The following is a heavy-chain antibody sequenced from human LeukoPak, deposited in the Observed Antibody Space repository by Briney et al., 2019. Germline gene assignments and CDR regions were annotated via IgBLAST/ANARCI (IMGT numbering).Heavy chain of an antibody. Sequence: TGGSLRLSCAAPEFTFRGYWLSWVRKAPGKGRDGVANIKGDGSDNHYVDSVRGRFTISRDNAKNSLYLQMNSLRAEDTAVYYCARDLGYYRADYWGQGTLVTVSS. D-gene: IGHD1-26*01. CDR2: IKGDGSDN. CDR3: ARDLGYYRADY. V-gene: IGHV3-7*04. J-gene: IGHJ4*02. CDR1: EFTFRGYW.